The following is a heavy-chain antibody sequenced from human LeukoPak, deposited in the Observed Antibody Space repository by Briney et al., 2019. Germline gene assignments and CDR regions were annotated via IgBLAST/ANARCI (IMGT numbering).Heavy chain of an antibody. CDR2: ISSTGTYI. CDR1: GFTFSTYS. D-gene: IGHD6-13*01. J-gene: IGHJ3*02. CDR3: ASNIAAGRDAFDI. Sequence: GGSLRLSCAASGFTFSTYSMNWVRQAPGKGLEWVSFISSTGTYIYYADSVKGRFTISRDNAKNSLYLQMNSLRAEDTAVYFCASNIAAGRDAFDIWGQGTMVTVSS. V-gene: IGHV3-21*01.